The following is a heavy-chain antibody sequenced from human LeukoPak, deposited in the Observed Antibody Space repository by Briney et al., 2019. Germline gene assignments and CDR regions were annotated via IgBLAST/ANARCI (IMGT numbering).Heavy chain of an antibody. J-gene: IGHJ4*02. CDR3: ARGPWFGDYYYFDY. CDR2: IYSGGST. Sequence: GGSLRLSCAASGFTVSSNYMSWVRQAPGKGLEWVSVIYSGGSTYYADSVRGRFTISRDNSKNTLYLQMNSLRAEDTAVYYCARGPWFGDYYYFDYWGQGTLVTVSS. CDR1: GFTVSSNY. D-gene: IGHD3-10*01. V-gene: IGHV3-66*01.